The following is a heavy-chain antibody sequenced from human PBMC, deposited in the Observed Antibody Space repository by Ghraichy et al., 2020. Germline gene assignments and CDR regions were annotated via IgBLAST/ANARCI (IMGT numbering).Heavy chain of an antibody. D-gene: IGHD2-15*01. CDR2: IKQDGSEK. CDR3: ARVSRGDCSGGSCYRPYYFDY. V-gene: IGHV3-7*01. J-gene: IGHJ4*02. CDR1: GFTFSSYW. Sequence: GGSLRLSCAASGFTFSSYWMSWVRQAPGKGLEWVANIKQDGSEKYYVDSVKGRFTISRDNAKNSLYLQMSSLRAEDTAVYYCARVSRGDCSGGSCYRPYYFDYWGQGTLVTVSS.